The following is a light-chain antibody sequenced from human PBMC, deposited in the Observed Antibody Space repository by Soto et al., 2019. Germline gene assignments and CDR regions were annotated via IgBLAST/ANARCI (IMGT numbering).Light chain of an antibody. Sequence: EIVLTQSPGTLSLSPGERATLSCRASHSVTSTYLAWYQQKPGQAPRLLIYGASSRATGIPDRFSGSGSGTDFTLTISRLEPEDFAVYYCQQYSSSPLTVGGGTKVEIK. CDR3: QQYSSSPLT. J-gene: IGKJ4*01. V-gene: IGKV3-20*01. CDR2: GAS. CDR1: HSVTSTY.